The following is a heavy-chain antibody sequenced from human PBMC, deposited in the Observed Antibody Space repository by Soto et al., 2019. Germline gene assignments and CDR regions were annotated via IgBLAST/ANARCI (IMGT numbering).Heavy chain of an antibody. V-gene: IGHV3-23*01. J-gene: IGHJ6*04. CDR2: ISGSGGST. CDR3: AKRYCSSTSCYTLYYYYGMDV. Sequence: EVQLLESGGGLVQPGGSLRLSCAASGFTFSSYAMSWGRQAQGRGLEWVSAISGSGGSTYYADSVKGRFTISRDNSKNTLYLQMNSLRAEDTAVYYCAKRYCSSTSCYTLYYYYGMDVWGEGTTVTVSS. D-gene: IGHD2-2*02. CDR1: GFTFSSYA.